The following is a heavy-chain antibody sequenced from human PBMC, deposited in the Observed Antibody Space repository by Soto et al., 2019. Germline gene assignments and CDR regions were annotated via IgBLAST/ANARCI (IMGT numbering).Heavy chain of an antibody. J-gene: IGHJ3*02. CDR1: GFTFSSYW. CDR2: IKQDGSEK. V-gene: IGHV3-7*03. Sequence: GVLRLSCAASGFTFSSYWMSWVRQAPGKGLEWVANIKQDGSEKYYVDSVKGRFTISRDNAKNSLYLQMNSLRAEDTAVYYCARGWVDTAMVTIDAFDIWGQGTMVTVSS. D-gene: IGHD5-18*01. CDR3: ARGWVDTAMVTIDAFDI.